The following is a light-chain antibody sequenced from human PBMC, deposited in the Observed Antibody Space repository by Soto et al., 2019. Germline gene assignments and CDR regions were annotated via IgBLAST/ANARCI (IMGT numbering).Light chain of an antibody. Sequence: EIVMTQSPATLSASPGERATLSCRASQSVSSNLAWYQQKPGQAPRLLIYGASTRATGIPARFSGSGSGTEFTLTISSLQSEDFAVYSCQQYNNWPGTFGQGTKV. CDR3: QQYNNWPGT. CDR2: GAS. V-gene: IGKV3-15*01. CDR1: QSVSSN. J-gene: IGKJ1*01.